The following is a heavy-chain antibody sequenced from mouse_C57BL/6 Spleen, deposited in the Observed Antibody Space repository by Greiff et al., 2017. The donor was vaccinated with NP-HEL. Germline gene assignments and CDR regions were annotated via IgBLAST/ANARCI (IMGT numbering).Heavy chain of an antibody. V-gene: IGHV1-52*01. Sequence: LQQPGAELVRPGSSVKLSCKASGYTFTSYWMHWVKQRPIQGLEWIGNIDPSDSGTHYNQKFKDKATLTVDKSSSTAYMQLSSLTSEDSAVYYCARGDYAMDYWGQGTSVTVSS. CDR3: ARGDYAMDY. CDR2: IDPSDSGT. CDR1: GYTFTSYW. J-gene: IGHJ4*01.